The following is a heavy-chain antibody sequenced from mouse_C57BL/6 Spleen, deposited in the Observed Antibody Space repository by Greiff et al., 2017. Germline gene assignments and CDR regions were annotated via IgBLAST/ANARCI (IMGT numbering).Heavy chain of an antibody. CDR2: IHPNSGST. D-gene: IGHD2-4*01. CDR1: GYTFTSYW. Sequence: VQLQQPGAELVKPGASVKLSCKASGYTFTSYWMHWVKQRPGQGLEWIGMIHPNSGSTNYNEKFKSKATLTVDKSSSTAYMQLSSLTSEDSAVYYCARVEASDYDFDYCGQCTTLTVSS. J-gene: IGHJ2*01. CDR3: ARVEASDYDFDY. V-gene: IGHV1-64*01.